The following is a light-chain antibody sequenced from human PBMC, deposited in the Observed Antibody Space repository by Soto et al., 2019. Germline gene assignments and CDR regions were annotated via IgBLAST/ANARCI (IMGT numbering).Light chain of an antibody. CDR2: GAT. CDR1: QTINSN. Sequence: EVVMTQSPATLSVSPGERATLSCRASQTINSNLAWYQQKPGQAPRLLLHGATTRATGIPGRFSGSGSGTEFTLTISSLQSEDIAVYYCQQYNYWPPRTFGQGTKVDIK. CDR3: QQYNYWPPRT. J-gene: IGKJ1*01. V-gene: IGKV3-15*01.